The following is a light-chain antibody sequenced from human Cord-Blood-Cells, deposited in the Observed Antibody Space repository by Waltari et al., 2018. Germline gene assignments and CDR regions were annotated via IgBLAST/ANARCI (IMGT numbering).Light chain of an antibody. J-gene: IGLJ1*01. CDR2: GNS. CDR3: QSYDSSLSGLYV. V-gene: IGLV1-40*01. CDR1: SSNIGAGYD. Sequence: VTISCTGSSSNIGAGYDVHWYQQLPGTAPKLLIYGNSNRPSGVPDRFSGPKSGTSASLAITGLQAEDEADYYCQSYDSSLSGLYVFGTGTKVTVL.